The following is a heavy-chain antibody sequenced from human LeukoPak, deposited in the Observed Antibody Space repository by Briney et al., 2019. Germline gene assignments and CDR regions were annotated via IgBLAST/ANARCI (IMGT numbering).Heavy chain of an antibody. CDR3: ARATLLRYSSSWYGRNWFDP. D-gene: IGHD6-13*01. CDR2: IYYSGST. CDR1: GGSISSYY. J-gene: IGHJ5*02. Sequence: SETLSLTCTVSGGSISSYYWSWIRQPPGKGLEWIGYIYYSGSTNYNPSLKSRVTISVDTSKNQFSLKLSSVTAADTAVYYCARATLLRYSSSWYGRNWFDPWGQGTLVTVSS. V-gene: IGHV4-59*01.